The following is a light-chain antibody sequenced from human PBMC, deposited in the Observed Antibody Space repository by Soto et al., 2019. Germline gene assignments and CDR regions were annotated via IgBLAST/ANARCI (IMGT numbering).Light chain of an antibody. CDR2: WAS. CDR3: QQYHTNPYT. Sequence: DIVMTQSPDSLAVSLGERATINCKSSQSILYSSDNRNYVAWYQQKPGQPPKLLIYWASARESGVPDRFSGSGSGADFTLTISSLQAEDAAVYYCQQYHTNPYTFGQGTKLEIK. J-gene: IGKJ2*01. CDR1: QSILYSSDNRNY. V-gene: IGKV4-1*01.